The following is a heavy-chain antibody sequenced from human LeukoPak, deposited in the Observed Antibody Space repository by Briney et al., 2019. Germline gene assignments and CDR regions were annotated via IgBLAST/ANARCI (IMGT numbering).Heavy chain of an antibody. V-gene: IGHV3-30*19. J-gene: IGHJ3*02. CDR1: GFTFSSYG. CDR2: ISYDGSNK. D-gene: IGHD3-22*01. CDR3: AREEGRITMIVVVINDAFDI. Sequence: GGSLRLSCAASGFTFSSYGMHWVRQAPGKGLEWVAVISYDGSNKYYADSVKGRFSISRDNSKNTLYLQMNSLRAEDTAVYYCAREEGRITMIVVVINDAFDIWGQGTMVTVSS.